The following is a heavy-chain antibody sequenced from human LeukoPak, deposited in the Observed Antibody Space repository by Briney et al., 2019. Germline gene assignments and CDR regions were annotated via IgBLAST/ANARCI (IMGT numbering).Heavy chain of an antibody. D-gene: IGHD3-10*01. CDR1: GFTFSSYW. CDR3: SREVGYYFYYMDV. CDR2: INNDGSST. J-gene: IGHJ6*03. Sequence: GGSLRLSCAASGFTFSSYWMHWVRQAAGKGLVWVSRINNDGSSTSYADSVKGRFTISRDNAKNTLYLQMNSLRADDTAVYYCSREVGYYFYYMDVWGKGTTVTLSS. V-gene: IGHV3-74*01.